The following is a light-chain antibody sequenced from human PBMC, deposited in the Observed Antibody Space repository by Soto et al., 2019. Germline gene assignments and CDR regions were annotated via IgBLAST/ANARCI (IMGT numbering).Light chain of an antibody. CDR3: QQYAGTPTT. CDR1: QTVSHNY. CDR2: GAS. V-gene: IGKV3-20*01. J-gene: IGKJ5*01. Sequence: EIVLSQSPHTLSLSPACIAKLSASASQTVSHNYLAWCQQQPGQAPRVIMYGASRRATGIPARFSGGGSGTAFTLPISRRQPEDFAVEFCQQYAGTPTTFGQGTRLEIK.